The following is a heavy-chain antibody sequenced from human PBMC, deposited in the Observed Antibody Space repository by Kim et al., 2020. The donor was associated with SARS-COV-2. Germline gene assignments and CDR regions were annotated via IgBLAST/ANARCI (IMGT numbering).Heavy chain of an antibody. D-gene: IGHD6-13*01. J-gene: IGHJ3*02. V-gene: IGHV3-30-3*01. CDR1: GFTFSSYA. CDR3: ARDRGYSSSWGAFDI. Sequence: GGSLRLSCAAPGFTFSSYAMHWVRQAPGKGLEWVAVISYDGSNKYYADSVKGRFTISRDNSKNTLYLQMNSLRAEDTAVYYCARDRGYSSSWGAFDIWG. CDR2: ISYDGSNK.